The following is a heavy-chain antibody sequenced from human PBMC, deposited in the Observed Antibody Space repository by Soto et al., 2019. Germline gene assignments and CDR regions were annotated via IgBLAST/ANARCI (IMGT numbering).Heavy chain of an antibody. CDR2: ISGSGGST. CDR1: GFTFSSYA. Sequence: EVQLLESGGGLVQPGGSLRLSCTASGFTFSSYAMSWVHQAPGKGLEWVSVISGSGGSTYYADSVKGRFTISRDNSKNTLYLQMNSLRAEDTAVYYCASRTSGWYFDDWGQGTLVTVSS. V-gene: IGHV3-23*01. J-gene: IGHJ4*02. CDR3: ASRTSGWYFDD. D-gene: IGHD6-19*01.